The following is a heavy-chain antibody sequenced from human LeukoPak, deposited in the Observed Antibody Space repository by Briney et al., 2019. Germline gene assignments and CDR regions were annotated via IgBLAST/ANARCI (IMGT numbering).Heavy chain of an antibody. D-gene: IGHD6-6*01. J-gene: IGHJ5*02. CDR3: ARRGTSSEWFDP. CDR1: GYSFANYW. CDR2: IYPGDSDT. Sequence: GESLKISCKGSGYSFANYWIAWVHQMPGKGLEWMGVIYPGDSDTRYSPSFQGQVTISADKTISAAYLQWSSLKAPDTAIYYCARRGTSSEWFDPWGQGTLVTVSS. V-gene: IGHV5-51*07.